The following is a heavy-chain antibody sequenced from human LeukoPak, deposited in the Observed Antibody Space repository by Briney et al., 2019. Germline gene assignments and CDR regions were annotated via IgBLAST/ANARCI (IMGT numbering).Heavy chain of an antibody. CDR1: GGSISSGGHY. D-gene: IGHD1-26*01. V-gene: IGHV4-31*03. J-gene: IGHJ6*03. CDR2: IYYSGST. CDR3: ARLGRTGRYLSLYYYYYMDV. Sequence: PSQTLSLTCTVSGGSISSGGHYWSWIRQHPGKGLEWIGYIYYSGSTSYNPSLNSRVTISVDTSKNQFSLNLTSVTAADTAVYYCARLGRTGRYLSLYYYYYMDVWGKGTTVTVSS.